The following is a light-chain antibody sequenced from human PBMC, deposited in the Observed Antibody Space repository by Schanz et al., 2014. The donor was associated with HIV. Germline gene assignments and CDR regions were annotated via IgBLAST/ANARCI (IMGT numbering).Light chain of an antibody. Sequence: QSVLTQPPSVSGAPGQRVTISCTGSSSNFGAGSDVHWYRHLPGTAPELLIYGNTNRPSGVPDRFSGSKSGPSASLAITGLQAEDEADYFCQSYDRGLNAVVFGGGTKLTVL. J-gene: IGLJ2*01. CDR1: SSNFGAGSD. CDR3: QSYDRGLNAVV. CDR2: GNT. V-gene: IGLV1-40*01.